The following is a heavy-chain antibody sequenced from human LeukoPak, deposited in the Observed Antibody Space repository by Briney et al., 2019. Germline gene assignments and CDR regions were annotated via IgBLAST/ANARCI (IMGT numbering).Heavy chain of an antibody. Sequence: VASVTVSCKVSGYTLTELSMHWVRQAPGKGLEWMGGFDPEDGETIYAQKFQGRVTMTEDTSTDTAYMELSSLRSEDTAVYYCAEQLADAFDIWGQGTMVTVSS. CDR1: GYTLTELS. J-gene: IGHJ3*02. D-gene: IGHD6-6*01. V-gene: IGHV1-24*01. CDR2: FDPEDGET. CDR3: AEQLADAFDI.